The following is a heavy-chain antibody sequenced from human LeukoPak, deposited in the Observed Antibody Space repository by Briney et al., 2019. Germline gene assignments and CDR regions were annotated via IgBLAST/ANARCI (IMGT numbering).Heavy chain of an antibody. Sequence: GGSLRLSCAASGFTFSSNSMTWVRQAPGKGLEWVSFISSSGSYIYYADSVKGRFTISRDNAKNSLYLQMDSLRAEDTAVYYCARDSSSSPDYWGQGTLVTVSS. J-gene: IGHJ4*02. CDR1: GFTFSSNS. D-gene: IGHD6-6*01. CDR2: ISSSGSYI. CDR3: ARDSSSSPDY. V-gene: IGHV3-21*01.